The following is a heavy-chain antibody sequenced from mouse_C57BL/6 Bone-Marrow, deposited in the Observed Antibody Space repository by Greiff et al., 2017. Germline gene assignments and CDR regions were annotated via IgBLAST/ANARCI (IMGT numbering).Heavy chain of an antibody. V-gene: IGHV1-69*01. CDR2: IDPSDSYT. D-gene: IGHD1-1*01. CDR1: GYTFTSYW. Sequence: VQLQQPGAELVMPGASVKLSCKASGYTFTSYWMHWVKQRPGQGLEWIGEIDPSDSYTNYNQKFKGKSTLTVDKSSSTAYMQLSSLTSEDSAVYYCARDRYYGSSWCAYWGQGTLGTVSA. CDR3: ARDRYYGSSWCAY. J-gene: IGHJ3*01.